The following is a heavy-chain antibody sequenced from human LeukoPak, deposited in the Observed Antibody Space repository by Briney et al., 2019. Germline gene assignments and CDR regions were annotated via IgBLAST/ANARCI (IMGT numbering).Heavy chain of an antibody. CDR1: GGSFSGYY. V-gene: IGHV4-34*01. CDR3: ANRQRVDY. J-gene: IGHJ4*02. Sequence: SETLSLTCAVYGGSFSGYYWSWIRQPPGKGLEWIGEINHSGSTNYNPSLKSRVTISVDTSKNQFSLKLSSVTAADTAVYYRANRQRVDYWGQGTLVTVSS. CDR2: INHSGST. D-gene: IGHD3-16*02.